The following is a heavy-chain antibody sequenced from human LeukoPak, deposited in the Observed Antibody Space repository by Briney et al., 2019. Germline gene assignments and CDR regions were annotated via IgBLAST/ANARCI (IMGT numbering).Heavy chain of an antibody. D-gene: IGHD2-2*03. CDR1: GGSISSYY. J-gene: IGHJ4*02. Sequence: SETLSLTCTVSGGSISSYYWSWIRQPAGEGLEWIGRIDSSGTTNYNPSLKSRVTMSVDTSKNQFSLKLSSVTAADTAVYYCARDRLGNCRSARCFQVFDFWGRGALVTVSS. CDR2: IDSSGTT. CDR3: ARDRLGNCRSARCFQVFDF. V-gene: IGHV4-4*07.